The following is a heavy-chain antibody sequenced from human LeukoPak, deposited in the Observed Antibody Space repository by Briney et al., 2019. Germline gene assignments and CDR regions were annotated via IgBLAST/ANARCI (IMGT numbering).Heavy chain of an antibody. CDR1: GGSISSSSYY. CDR3: ARVSGLLWFGEFDY. D-gene: IGHD3-10*01. CDR2: IYYSGST. J-gene: IGHJ4*02. V-gene: IGHV4-39*07. Sequence: PSETLSLTCTVSGGSISSSSYYWGWIRQPPGKGLEWIGSIYYSGSTYYNPSLKSRVTISVDTSKNQFSLKLSSVTAADTAVYYCARVSGLLWFGEFDYWGQGTLVTVSS.